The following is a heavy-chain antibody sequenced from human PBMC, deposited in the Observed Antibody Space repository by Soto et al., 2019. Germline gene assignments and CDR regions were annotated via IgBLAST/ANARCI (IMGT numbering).Heavy chain of an antibody. Sequence: ASVKVSCKASGYTFTSYGIRWVRQAPGQGLEWMGWISAYNGNTNYAQKLQGRVTMTTDTSTSTAYMELRSLRSDDTAVYYCARVAWGRYFDWRHYYYGMDVWGQGTTVTVSS. D-gene: IGHD3-9*01. CDR1: GYTFTSYG. V-gene: IGHV1-18*01. CDR2: ISAYNGNT. J-gene: IGHJ6*02. CDR3: ARVAWGRYFDWRHYYYGMDV.